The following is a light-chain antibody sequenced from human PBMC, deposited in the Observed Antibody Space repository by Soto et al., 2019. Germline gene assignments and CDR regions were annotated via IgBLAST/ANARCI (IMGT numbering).Light chain of an antibody. Sequence: ALTQPASGSGPPGQSITISCTGSNSDVGIYDFVSWYQHHPGRAPKHIASEVSHRPAGVSNRFSGAKSGNTASLTISGLQSEDEPDYCCILYTSDDVRYVRGTGTKGTVL. CDR3: ILYTSDDVRYV. CDR1: NSDVGIYDF. CDR2: EVS. V-gene: IGLV2-14*01. J-gene: IGLJ1*01.